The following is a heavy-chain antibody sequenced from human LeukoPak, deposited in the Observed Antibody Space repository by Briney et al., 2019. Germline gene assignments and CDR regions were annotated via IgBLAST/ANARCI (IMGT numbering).Heavy chain of an antibody. Sequence: PGGSLRPSCAASGFSFSDYDIHWVRLAPGKGLEWVTFIRYDGSNTYAESVKGRFTISRDNSKNTVYLQMNSLAIEDTAIYYCAKNRWGSVATPDSWGQGTVVTVSS. CDR2: IRYDGSNT. CDR3: AKNRWGSVATPDS. J-gene: IGHJ4*02. CDR1: GFSFSDYD. D-gene: IGHD5-12*01. V-gene: IGHV3-30*02.